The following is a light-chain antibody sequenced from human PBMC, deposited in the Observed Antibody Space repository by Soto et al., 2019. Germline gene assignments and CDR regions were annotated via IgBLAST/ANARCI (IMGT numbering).Light chain of an antibody. CDR3: KQSYTIPYT. CDR1: QSISTY. Sequence: DIQMTQSPSSLPASVGDRVTLTCRASQSISTYLNWYQQKPGKAPKLLIYAAYSLQSEAPSRLSGSGSGTDFTITISSLQPEEFATYYCKQSYTIPYTFGQGTKLEIK. J-gene: IGKJ2*01. V-gene: IGKV1-39*01. CDR2: AAY.